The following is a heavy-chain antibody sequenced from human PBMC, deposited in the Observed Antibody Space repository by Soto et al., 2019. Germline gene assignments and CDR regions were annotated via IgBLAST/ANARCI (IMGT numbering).Heavy chain of an antibody. CDR1: GFIFRNQA. J-gene: IGHJ4*02. D-gene: IGHD2-8*01. V-gene: IGHV3-23*01. CDR3: ASRGTYQWGHFDY. Sequence: EVQLLESGGGLVQPGGSMRLSCAASGFIFRNQAMCWVRQGRGKGLEFVSCISGSGDETFFLDSVRGRFAISRDNSENTLFLQMSRLRAEDTAVYYCASRGTYQWGHFDYWGQGVQVTVSS. CDR2: ISGSGDET.